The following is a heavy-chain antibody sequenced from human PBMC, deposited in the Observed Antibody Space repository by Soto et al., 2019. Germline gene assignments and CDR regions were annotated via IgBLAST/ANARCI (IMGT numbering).Heavy chain of an antibody. D-gene: IGHD2-15*01. V-gene: IGHV3-11*01. CDR1: GFTFSDYY. CDR3: ARVGDEWCDYYYMDV. Sequence: QVQLVESGGGLVKPGGSLRLSCAASGFTFSDYYMSWIRQAPGKGLEWVSYISSSGSTIYYAASVKGRFTISRDDAKDSLYLPMKRLRAEDTSVYYSARVGDEWCDYYYMDVWGKGTTVTVYS. CDR2: ISSSGSTI. J-gene: IGHJ6*03.